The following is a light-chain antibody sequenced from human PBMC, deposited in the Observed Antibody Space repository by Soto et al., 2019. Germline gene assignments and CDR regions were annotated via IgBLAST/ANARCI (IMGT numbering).Light chain of an antibody. CDR3: QSYYSSVSGYV. CDR2: ADS. CDR1: SSSIRAFSE. J-gene: IGLJ1*01. V-gene: IGLV1-40*01. Sequence: QSVLTQPPSVSGAPVQRVPLSCTGSSSSIRAFSELHWYKRLPGTAPKLFHYADSNPRSGVPGRFSGSMCGTSASLAITWLQAEDEADYYCQSYYSSVSGYVFGTGTKVTVL.